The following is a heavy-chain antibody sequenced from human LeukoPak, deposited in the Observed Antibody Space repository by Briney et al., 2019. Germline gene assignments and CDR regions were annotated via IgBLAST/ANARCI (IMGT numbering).Heavy chain of an antibody. Sequence: GGSLRLSCAAAGFTFSSYAMHWVRQATGKGLEWVAVISYDGSNKYYADSVKGRFTISRDNSKNTLYLQMNSLRAEDTAVYYCARAEAYGPIDYWGQGTLVTVSS. J-gene: IGHJ4*02. V-gene: IGHV3-30-3*01. CDR2: ISYDGSNK. CDR3: ARAEAYGPIDY. D-gene: IGHD4/OR15-4a*01. CDR1: GFTFSSYA.